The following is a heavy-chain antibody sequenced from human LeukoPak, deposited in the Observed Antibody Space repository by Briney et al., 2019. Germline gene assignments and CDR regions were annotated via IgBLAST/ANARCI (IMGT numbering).Heavy chain of an antibody. CDR2: IYPGDSDA. CDR1: GYRFTSYW. Sequence: PGESLKISCKGSGYRFTSYWIGWVRQMPGKGLEWMGFIYPGDSDARYSPSFQGQVTLSADKSINTAYLQWSSLRASDTAMYYCATKLHGDYFDYWGQGSLVTVSS. D-gene: IGHD4-17*01. J-gene: IGHJ4*02. CDR3: ATKLHGDYFDY. V-gene: IGHV5-51*01.